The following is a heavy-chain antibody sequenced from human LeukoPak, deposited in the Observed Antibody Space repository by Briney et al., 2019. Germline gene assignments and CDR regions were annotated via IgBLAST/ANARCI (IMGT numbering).Heavy chain of an antibody. Sequence: GGSLRLSCVGSGFKFRAFTMHWVRQAPGRGLEWVSLFSRNGVTTFYADSVRGRFTISRDNSENSVYLQMDSLTTEDNAVYYCAKEKDTIYFDLWGQGTLVTVSA. V-gene: IGHV3-43*01. D-gene: IGHD2-21*01. J-gene: IGHJ3*01. CDR1: GFKFRAFT. CDR2: FSRNGVTT. CDR3: AKEKDTIYFDL.